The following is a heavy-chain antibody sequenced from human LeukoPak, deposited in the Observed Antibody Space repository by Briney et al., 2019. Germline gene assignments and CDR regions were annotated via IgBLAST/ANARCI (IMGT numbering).Heavy chain of an antibody. V-gene: IGHV1-69*05. Sequence: SVKVSCKTSGGTFNNSAISWVRQAPGQGLEWLGGIMPLFGTAGYAQKFQGRVTITKDESTRTVYLELTSLTSDDTAVYYCARDVHGDYGSGWFDPWGQETLVSVSS. J-gene: IGHJ5*02. CDR3: ARDVHGDYGSGWFDP. D-gene: IGHD4-17*01. CDR2: IMPLFGTA. CDR1: GGTFNNSA.